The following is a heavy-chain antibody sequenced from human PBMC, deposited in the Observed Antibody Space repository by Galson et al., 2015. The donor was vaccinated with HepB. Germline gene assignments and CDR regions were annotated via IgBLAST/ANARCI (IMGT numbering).Heavy chain of an antibody. CDR2: ISSSSSYI. CDR3: ARAPFPTYWYFDL. CDR1: GFTFSSYS. V-gene: IGHV3-21*01. D-gene: IGHD3-3*02. Sequence: SLRLSCAASGFTFSSYSMNCVRQAPGKGLEWVSSISSSSSYIYYADSVKGRFTISRDNAKNSLYLQMNSLRAEDTAVYYCARAPFPTYWYFDLWGRGTLVTVSS. J-gene: IGHJ2*01.